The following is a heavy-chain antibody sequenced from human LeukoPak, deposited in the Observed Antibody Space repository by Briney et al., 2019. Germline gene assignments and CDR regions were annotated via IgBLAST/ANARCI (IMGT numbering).Heavy chain of an antibody. CDR1: GFTFSSYA. Sequence: GGSLRLSCAASGFTFSSYALHWVRQAPGKGLEWVTVISYDGSNKYYADSVKGRFTISRDNSKNTLYLQLTSLRAEDTAVYYCAKGGEVSTWYKRLKLYFDSWSRGTLVTVSS. V-gene: IGHV3-30*04. CDR3: AKGGEVSTWYKRLKLYFDS. CDR2: ISYDGSNK. D-gene: IGHD6-13*01. J-gene: IGHJ4*02.